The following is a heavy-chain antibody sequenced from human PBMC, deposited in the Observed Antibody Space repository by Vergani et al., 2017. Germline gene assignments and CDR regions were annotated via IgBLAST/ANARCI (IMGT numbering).Heavy chain of an antibody. CDR1: GGSFSGYY. V-gene: IGHV4-34*01. D-gene: IGHD6-19*01. CDR3: ARGRQWLVHLDY. J-gene: IGHJ4*02. Sequence: QVQLQQWGAGLLKPSETLSLTCAVYGGSFSGYYWSWIRQPPGKGLEWIGEINHSGSTNYNPSLKSRVTISVDTSKNQFSLKLSSVTAADTAVYYCARGRQWLVHLDYWGQGTLVTASS. CDR2: INHSGST.